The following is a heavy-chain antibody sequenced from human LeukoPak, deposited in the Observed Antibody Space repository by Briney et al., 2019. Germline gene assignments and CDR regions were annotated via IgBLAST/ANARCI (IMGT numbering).Heavy chain of an antibody. CDR3: VRANHFDY. D-gene: IGHD1-14*01. Sequence: SETLSLTCTVSGGSISGYYWSWFRQPPGKGLGWIGDICYSGSTNYNPSLKSRVTISVDTSKNQFSLKLSSVTAADTAVYYCVRANHFDYWGQGTLVTVSS. J-gene: IGHJ4*02. CDR1: GGSISGYY. V-gene: IGHV4-59*01. CDR2: ICYSGST.